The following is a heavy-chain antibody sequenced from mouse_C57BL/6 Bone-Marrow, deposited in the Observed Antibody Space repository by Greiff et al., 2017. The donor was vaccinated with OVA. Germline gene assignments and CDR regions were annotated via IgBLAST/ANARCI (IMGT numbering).Heavy chain of an antibody. V-gene: IGHV14-2*01. CDR2: IDPEDGET. D-gene: IGHD1-1*01. CDR3: ARRYYGSSYYFDY. Sequence: VQLQQSGAELMKPGASVKLSCTASGFNIKDYYMHWVKQRTEQGLEWIGRIDPEDGETKYAPKFQGKATITADTSSNTAYLQLSSLTSEDTAVYYCARRYYGSSYYFDYWGQGTTLTVSS. J-gene: IGHJ2*01. CDR1: GFNIKDYY.